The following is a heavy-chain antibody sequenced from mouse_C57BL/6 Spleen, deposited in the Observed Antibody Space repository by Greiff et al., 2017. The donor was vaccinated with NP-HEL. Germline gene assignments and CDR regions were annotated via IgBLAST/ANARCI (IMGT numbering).Heavy chain of an antibody. Sequence: QVQLQQSGPGLVQPSQSLSITCTVSGFSLTSYGVHWVRQSPGKGLEWLGVIWSGGSTDYNAAFISRLSISKDNSKSQVFFKMNSLQADDTAIYYCASSTTAHYYAMDYWGQGTSVTVSS. V-gene: IGHV2-2*01. CDR1: GFSLTSYG. D-gene: IGHD1-2*01. CDR2: IWSGGST. J-gene: IGHJ4*01. CDR3: ASSTTAHYYAMDY.